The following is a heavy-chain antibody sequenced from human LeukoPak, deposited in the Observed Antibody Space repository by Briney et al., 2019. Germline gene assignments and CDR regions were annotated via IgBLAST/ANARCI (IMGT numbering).Heavy chain of an antibody. D-gene: IGHD1-1*01. CDR2: ISYDGSNK. Sequence: PGRSLRLSCAASGFTFSSYGMHWVRQAPGKGLEWVAVISYDGSNKYYADSVKGRFTISRDNSKNTLYLQMNSLRAEDTAVYYCAKDRRGVYNDYYYSMDVWGQGTTVTVSS. J-gene: IGHJ6*02. CDR1: GFTFSSYG. V-gene: IGHV3-30*18. CDR3: AKDRRGVYNDYYYSMDV.